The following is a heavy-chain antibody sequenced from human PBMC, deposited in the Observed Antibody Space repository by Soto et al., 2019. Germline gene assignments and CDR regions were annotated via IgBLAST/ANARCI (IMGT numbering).Heavy chain of an antibody. CDR1: GFTFSSYA. D-gene: IGHD3-10*01. J-gene: IGHJ6*02. V-gene: IGHV3-30-3*01. CDR2: ISYDGSNK. Sequence: LRLSCASSGFTFSSYAMHWVRQAPGKGLEWVAVISYDGSNKYYADSVKGRFTISRDNSKNTLYLQMNSLRAEDTAVYYCARDKARYYGSGSYYKYYYYGMDVWGQGTTVTVSS. CDR3: ARDKARYYGSGSYYKYYYYGMDV.